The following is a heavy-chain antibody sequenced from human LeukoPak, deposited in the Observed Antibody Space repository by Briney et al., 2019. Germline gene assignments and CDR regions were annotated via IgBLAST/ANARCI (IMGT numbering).Heavy chain of an antibody. D-gene: IGHD3-10*01. Sequence: SQTLSLTCTVSGGSISSGGYYWSWIRQHPGKGLEWIGYIYYSGSTYYNPSLKSRVTISVDTSKNQFSLKLSSVTAADTAVYYCARGWRGSGSPNFDYWGQGTLVTVSS. CDR2: IYYSGST. J-gene: IGHJ4*02. CDR3: ARGWRGSGSPNFDY. V-gene: IGHV4-31*03. CDR1: GGSISSGGYY.